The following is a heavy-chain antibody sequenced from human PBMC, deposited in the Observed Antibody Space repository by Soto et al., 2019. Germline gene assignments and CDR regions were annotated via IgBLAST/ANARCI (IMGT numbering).Heavy chain of an antibody. V-gene: IGHV4-34*01. CDR1: GGSFSGYY. J-gene: IGHJ5*02. CDR2: INHSGST. CDR3: ARVIVVVPAAIGGKDWFDP. D-gene: IGHD2-2*01. Sequence: SETLSLTCAVYGGSFSGYYWSWIRQPPGKGLEWIGEINHSGSTNYNPSLKSRVTISVDTSKNQFSLKLSSVTAADTAVYYCARVIVVVPAAIGGKDWFDPWGQGTLVTVSS.